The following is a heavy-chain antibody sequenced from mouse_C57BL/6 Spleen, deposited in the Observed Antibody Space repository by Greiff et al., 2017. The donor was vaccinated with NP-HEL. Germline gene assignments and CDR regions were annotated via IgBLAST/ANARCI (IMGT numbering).Heavy chain of an antibody. V-gene: IGHV5-6*02. D-gene: IGHD4-1*01. CDR2: ISSGGSYT. J-gene: IGHJ4*01. CDR3: ARQPPPGTDAMDY. Sequence: DVMLVESGGDLVKPGGSLKLSCAASGFTFSSYGMSWVRQTPDKRLEWVATISSGGSYTYYPDSVKGRFTISRDNAKNTLYLQMSSLKSEDTAMYYCARQPPPGTDAMDYWGQGTSVTVSS. CDR1: GFTFSSYG.